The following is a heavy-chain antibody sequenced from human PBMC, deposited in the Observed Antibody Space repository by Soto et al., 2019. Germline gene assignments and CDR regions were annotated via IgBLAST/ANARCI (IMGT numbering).Heavy chain of an antibody. Sequence: QVQLQESGPGLVKPSGTLSLTCAVSGGSISSSNWWSWVRQPPGNGLEWIGEIYHNGSTNYNPSLMRRVTIAVEKSMNQLSVMLSSVTGADTAVYCCARWYYYDSSGYFSVVAFDIWVQGTMVTVSS. CDR1: GGSISSSNW. V-gene: IGHV4-4*01. CDR2: IYHNGST. J-gene: IGHJ3*02. D-gene: IGHD3-22*01. CDR3: ARWYYYDSSGYFSVVAFDI.